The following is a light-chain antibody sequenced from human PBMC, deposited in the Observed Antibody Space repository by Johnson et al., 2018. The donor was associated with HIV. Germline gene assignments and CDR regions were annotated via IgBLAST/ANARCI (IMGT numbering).Light chain of an antibody. V-gene: IGLV1-51*01. CDR1: SSNIGNNY. Sequence: QSVLTQPPSVSAAPGQKVTISCSGSSSNIGNNYVSWYQQLPGTAPTLLIYDNHKRPSRIPDRFSGSKSGTSATLGITGLQTRDEADYYCGTWDTSLSAHYVFGSGTKVIVL. J-gene: IGLJ1*01. CDR2: DNH. CDR3: GTWDTSLSAHYV.